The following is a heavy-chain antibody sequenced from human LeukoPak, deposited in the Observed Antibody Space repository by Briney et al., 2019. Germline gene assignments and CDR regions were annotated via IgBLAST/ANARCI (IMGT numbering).Heavy chain of an antibody. CDR3: AGSLGYCTSNVCYLKY. J-gene: IGHJ4*02. D-gene: IGHD2-8*01. Sequence: SVKVSCKASGYTFTGYYMHWVRQAPGQGLEWMGGIIPIFGTANYAQKFQGRVTITADKSTSTAYMELSSLRSEDTAVYYCAGSLGYCTSNVCYLKYWGQGTLVTVSS. CDR2: IIPIFGTA. V-gene: IGHV1-69*06. CDR1: GYTFTGYY.